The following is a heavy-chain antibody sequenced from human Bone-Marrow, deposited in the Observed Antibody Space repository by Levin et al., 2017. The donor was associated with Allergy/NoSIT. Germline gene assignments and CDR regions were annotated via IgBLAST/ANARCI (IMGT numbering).Heavy chain of an antibody. D-gene: IGHD6-19*01. CDR1: GFTFSSYG. CDR2: IWYDGSNK. Sequence: GESLKISCAASGFTFSSYGMHWVRQAPGKGLEWVAVIWYDGSNKYYADSVKGRFTISRDNSKNTLYLQMNSLRAEDTAVYYCARWASRIAVAFDYWGQGTLVTVSS. V-gene: IGHV3-33*01. J-gene: IGHJ4*02. CDR3: ARWASRIAVAFDY.